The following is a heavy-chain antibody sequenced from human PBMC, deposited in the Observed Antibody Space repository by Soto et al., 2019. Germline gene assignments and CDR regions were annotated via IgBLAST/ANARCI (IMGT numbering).Heavy chain of an antibody. Sequence: EVQLVESGGGLVKPGGSLRLSCAASGFTFDNAWMNWVRQAPGKGLEWVGRIRSKTDDGTTDYAAPVKGRFTISRDDSKNTLYLQMNSLKTEDTAVYFCTARSKFYYDSSVYFSPYYYYGMDVWGQGTTVTVSS. J-gene: IGHJ6*02. CDR2: IRSKTDDGTT. V-gene: IGHV3-15*07. CDR3: TARSKFYYDSSVYFSPYYYYGMDV. D-gene: IGHD3-22*01. CDR1: GFTFDNAW.